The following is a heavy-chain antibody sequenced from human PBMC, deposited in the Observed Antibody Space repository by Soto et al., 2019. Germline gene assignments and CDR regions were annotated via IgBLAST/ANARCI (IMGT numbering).Heavy chain of an antibody. Sequence: GGSLRLSCAASGFTFSSYGMHWVRQAPGKGLEWVAVISYDGSNKYYADSVKGRFTISRDNSKNTLYLQMSSLRAEDTAVYYCAKSHRLHYYYDSSGSADYWGQGTLVTVSS. J-gene: IGHJ4*02. CDR1: GFTFSSYG. CDR2: ISYDGSNK. V-gene: IGHV3-30*18. D-gene: IGHD3-22*01. CDR3: AKSHRLHYYYDSSGSADY.